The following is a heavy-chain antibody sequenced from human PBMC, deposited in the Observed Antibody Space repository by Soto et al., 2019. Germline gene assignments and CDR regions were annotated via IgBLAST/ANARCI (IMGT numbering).Heavy chain of an antibody. J-gene: IGHJ4*02. D-gene: IGHD3-3*01. CDR2: VYHTGRT. CDR1: GGSFKSGSYS. V-gene: IGHV4-61*01. Sequence: QVQLQESGPGLVKPSETPSLTCTVSGGSFKSGSYSWSWIRQPPGKGLEWIGYVYHTGRTSYNPTLKSRVSISMVTSKNQSSMNLDSVNAAETAVYFCARGFASFDTWGQVNLVTVSS. CDR3: ARGFASFDT.